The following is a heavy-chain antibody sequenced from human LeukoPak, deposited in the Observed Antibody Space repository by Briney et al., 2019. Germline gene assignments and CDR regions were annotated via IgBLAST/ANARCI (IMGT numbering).Heavy chain of an antibody. Sequence: SVKVSCKASGGTFSSYAISWVRQAPGQGLEWMGGIIPIFGTANYAQKFQGRVTITTDESTSTAYMELSSQRSEDTAVYYCAREFTGWFDPWGQGTLVTVSS. CDR2: IIPIFGTA. V-gene: IGHV1-69*05. CDR3: AREFTGWFDP. D-gene: IGHD3-16*01. CDR1: GGTFSSYA. J-gene: IGHJ5*02.